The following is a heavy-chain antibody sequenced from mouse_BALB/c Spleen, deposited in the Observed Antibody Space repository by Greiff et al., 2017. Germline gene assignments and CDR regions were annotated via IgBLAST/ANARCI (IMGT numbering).Heavy chain of an antibody. CDR3: ARDDGPFAY. J-gene: IGHJ3*01. CDR2: ISYSGST. D-gene: IGHD2-3*01. V-gene: IGHV3-2*02. CDR1: GYSITSDYA. Sequence: EVMLVESGPGLVKPSQSLSLTCTVTGYSITSDYAWNWIRQFPGNKLEWMGYISYSGSTSYNPSLKSRISITRDTSKNQFFLQLNSVTTEDTATYYCARDDGPFAYWGQGTLVTVSA.